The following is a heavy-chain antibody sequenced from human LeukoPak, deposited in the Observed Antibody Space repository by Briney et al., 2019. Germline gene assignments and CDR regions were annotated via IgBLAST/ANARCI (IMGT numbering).Heavy chain of an antibody. Sequence: PSETLSLTCAVYGGSFSGYYWSWIRQPPGKGLEWIGEINHSGSTNYNPSLKSRVTISVDTSKNQFSLKLSSVTAADTAVYYCARGRFGGAFDIRGQGTMVTVSS. CDR3: ARGRFGGAFDI. CDR1: GGSFSGYY. CDR2: INHSGST. V-gene: IGHV4-34*01. D-gene: IGHD3-10*01. J-gene: IGHJ3*02.